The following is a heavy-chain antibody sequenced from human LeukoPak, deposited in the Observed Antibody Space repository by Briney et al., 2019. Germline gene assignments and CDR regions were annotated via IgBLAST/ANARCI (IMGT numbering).Heavy chain of an antibody. D-gene: IGHD3-3*01. CDR3: ASQGSTYYDFWSGPQGWFDP. Sequence: SVKVSCTASGYTFTGYYMHWVRQAPGQGLEWMGGIIPIFGTANYAQKFQGRVTITADESTSTAYMELSSLGSEDTAVYYCASQGSTYYDFWSGPQGWFDPWGQGTLVTVSS. J-gene: IGHJ5*02. CDR1: GYTFTGYY. V-gene: IGHV1-69*13. CDR2: IIPIFGTA.